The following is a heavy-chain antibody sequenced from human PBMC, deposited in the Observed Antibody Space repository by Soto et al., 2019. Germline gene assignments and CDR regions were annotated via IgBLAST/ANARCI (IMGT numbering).Heavy chain of an antibody. CDR3: ARHDSSSWAYNWFDP. CDR1: GYSFTSYW. V-gene: IGHV5-10-1*01. D-gene: IGHD6-13*01. J-gene: IGHJ5*02. CDR2: IDPSDSYT. Sequence: GESLKISCKGSGYSFTSYWISLVLHMPGKGLEWMGRIDPSDSYTNYSPSFQGHVTISADKSISTAYLQWSSLKASDTAMYYCARHDSSSWAYNWFDPWGQGTLVTVSS.